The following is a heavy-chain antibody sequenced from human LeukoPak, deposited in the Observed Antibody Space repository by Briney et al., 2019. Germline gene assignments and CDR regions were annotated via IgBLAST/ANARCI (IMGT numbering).Heavy chain of an antibody. CDR1: GFTFNNYW. CDR2: IQPDGSEK. D-gene: IGHD1-14*01. J-gene: IGHJ4*02. V-gene: IGHV3-7*01. Sequence: PGGSLGLSCSASGFTFNNYWMTWVRQAPGKRLEWVASIQPDGSEKYYVDSVWGRFAISRDNTKNLVYLQIDRLRVDDSAVYFCVRDPLRTGVDYWGQGTLVTVSS. CDR3: VRDPLRTGVDY.